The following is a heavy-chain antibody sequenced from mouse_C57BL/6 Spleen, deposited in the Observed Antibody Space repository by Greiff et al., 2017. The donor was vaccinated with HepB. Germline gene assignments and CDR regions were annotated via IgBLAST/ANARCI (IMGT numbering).Heavy chain of an antibody. CDR2: INPNNGGT. CDR1: GYTFTDYY. Sequence: EVQLQQSGPELVKPGASVKISCKASGYTFTDYYMNWVKQSHGKSLEWIGDINPNNGGTSYNQKFKGKATLTVDKSSSTAYMELRSLTSEDSAVYYCARRRGYITTVVGYFDVWGTGTTVTVSS. D-gene: IGHD1-1*01. J-gene: IGHJ1*03. CDR3: ARRRGYITTVVGYFDV. V-gene: IGHV1-26*01.